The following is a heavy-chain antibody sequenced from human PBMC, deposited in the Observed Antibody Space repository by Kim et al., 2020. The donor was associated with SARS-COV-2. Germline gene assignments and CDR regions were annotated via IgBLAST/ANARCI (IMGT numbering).Heavy chain of an antibody. CDR3: TSPEGYSSSWDY. D-gene: IGHD6-13*01. J-gene: IGHJ4*02. V-gene: IGHV3-73*01. Sequence: TEEAASVKDRFTISRDDSKNTAYLQMNILKAEDTAVYYCTSPEGYSSSWDYWGQGTLVTVSS. CDR2: T.